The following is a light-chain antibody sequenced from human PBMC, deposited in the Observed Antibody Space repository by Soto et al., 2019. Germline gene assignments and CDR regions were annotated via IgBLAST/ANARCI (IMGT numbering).Light chain of an antibody. Sequence: EIVLTQFPATLSLSPGERATLSCRASQSFSSYLAWYQQKPGQAPRLLIYDASKRATGIPARFSGRGSGTDFTLTISSLEPEDFAVYYCQQRSNWPPVITFGQGTRLEIK. CDR2: DAS. V-gene: IGKV3-11*01. CDR1: QSFSSY. J-gene: IGKJ5*01. CDR3: QQRSNWPPVIT.